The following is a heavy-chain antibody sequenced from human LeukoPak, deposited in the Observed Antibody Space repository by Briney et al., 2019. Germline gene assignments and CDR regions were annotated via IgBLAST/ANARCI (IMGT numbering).Heavy chain of an antibody. J-gene: IGHJ4*02. CDR1: GGTFSSYA. CDR2: IIPIFGTA. Sequence: ASVKVSCKASGGTFSSYAISWVRQAPGQGLEWMGGIIPIFGTANYAQKFQGRVTITADESTSTAYMELSSLRSEDTAVYYCARGSLGYSSGQQLDYWGQGTLVTVSS. CDR3: ARGSLGYSSGQQLDY. V-gene: IGHV1-69*13. D-gene: IGHD6-19*01.